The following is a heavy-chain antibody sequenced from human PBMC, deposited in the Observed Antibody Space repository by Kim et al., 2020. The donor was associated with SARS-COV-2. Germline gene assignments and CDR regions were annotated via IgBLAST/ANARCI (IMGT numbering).Heavy chain of an antibody. J-gene: IGHJ6*02. Sequence: GGSLRLSCAASGFTFSSYEMNWVRQAPGKGLEWVSYISSSGSTIYYADSVKGRFTISRDNAKNSLYLQMNSLRAEDTAVYYCARRFWSGYYYYYGMDVWGQGTTVTVSS. CDR2: ISSSGSTI. CDR3: ARRFWSGYYYYYGMDV. CDR1: GFTFSSYE. V-gene: IGHV3-48*03. D-gene: IGHD3-3*01.